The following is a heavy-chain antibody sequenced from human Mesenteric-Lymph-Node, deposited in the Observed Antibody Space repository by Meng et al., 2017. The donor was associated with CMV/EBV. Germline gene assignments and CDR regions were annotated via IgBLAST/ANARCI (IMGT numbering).Heavy chain of an antibody. D-gene: IGHD2/OR15-2a*01. CDR3: ARDLKYLMEYYSSSYFDT. CDR1: GLTLNTYG. J-gene: IGHJ4*02. Sequence: GESLKISCAVSGLTLNTYGMHWVRQAPGKGLEWVAFLHYDGGEKYYGDSVKGRFTISRDTSKNTLYLQMDSLRPEDTAVYYCARDLKYLMEYYSSSYFDTWGQGTLVTVSS. V-gene: IGHV3-30*02. CDR2: LHYDGGEK.